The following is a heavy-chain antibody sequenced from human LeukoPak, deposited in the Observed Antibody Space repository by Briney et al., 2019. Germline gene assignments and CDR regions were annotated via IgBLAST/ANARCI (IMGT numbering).Heavy chain of an antibody. CDR2: INSDASDT. CDR3: ARICSSTDCLIPD. V-gene: IGHV3-74*01. Sequence: GGSLRLSCAASGFTFSRHWMHWVRPAPGNGLVWISRINSDASDTNYADFVKGRFTISRDNAKNTVYLQINSLRDEDTAVYYCARICSSTDCLIPDWGQGTLVTVSS. D-gene: IGHD2-2*01. CDR1: GFTFSRHW. J-gene: IGHJ4*02.